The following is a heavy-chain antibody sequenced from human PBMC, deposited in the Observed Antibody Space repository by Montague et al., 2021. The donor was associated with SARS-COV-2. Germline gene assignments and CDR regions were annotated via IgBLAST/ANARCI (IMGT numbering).Heavy chain of an antibody. V-gene: IGHV4-39*01. CDR3: ASALGYCSSTSCYSVYGMDV. CDR2: IYYSGST. Sequence: SETLSLTCTVSGGSISSSSYYWGWIRRPPGKGLEWIGSIYYSGSTYYXXXLKSRVTISVDTSKNQFSLKLSSVTAADTAVYYCASALGYCSSTSCYSVYGMDVWGQGTTVTVSS. J-gene: IGHJ6*02. D-gene: IGHD2-2*01. CDR1: GGSISSSSYY.